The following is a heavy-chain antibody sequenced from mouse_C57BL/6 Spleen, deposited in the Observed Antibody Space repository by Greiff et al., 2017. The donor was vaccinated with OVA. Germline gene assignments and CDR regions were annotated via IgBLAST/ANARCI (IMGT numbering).Heavy chain of an antibody. D-gene: IGHD4-1*01. V-gene: IGHV1-18*01. CDR2: INPNNGGT. J-gene: IGHJ3*01. Sequence: EVQLQQSGPELVKPGASVKIPCKASGSTFTDYNMDWVKQSHGKSLEWIGDINPNNGGTIYNQKFKGKATLTVDKSSSTAYMELRSLTSEDTAVYYCASGWDAWFAYWGQGTLVTVSA. CDR3: ASGWDAWFAY. CDR1: GSTFTDYN.